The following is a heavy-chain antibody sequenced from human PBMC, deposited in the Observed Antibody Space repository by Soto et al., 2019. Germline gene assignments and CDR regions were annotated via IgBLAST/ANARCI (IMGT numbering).Heavy chain of an antibody. Sequence: GESLKISCAASGFTFSNAWMNWVRQAPGKGLEWVGRIKSKTDGGTTDYAAPVKGRFTISRDDSKNTLYLQMNSLKTEDTAVYYCTIGDSYYDASGYYYYYGMDVWGQGTTVTVSS. D-gene: IGHD3-22*01. CDR3: TIGDSYYDASGYYYYYGMDV. J-gene: IGHJ6*02. CDR1: GFTFSNAW. V-gene: IGHV3-15*07. CDR2: IKSKTDGGTT.